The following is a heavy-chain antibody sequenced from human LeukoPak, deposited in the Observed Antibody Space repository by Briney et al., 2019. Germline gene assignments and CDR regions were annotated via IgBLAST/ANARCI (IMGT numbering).Heavy chain of an antibody. CDR3: ARGPIVVVPAAIHGHYYYMDV. V-gene: IGHV1-69*13. D-gene: IGHD2-2*02. J-gene: IGHJ6*03. Sequence: SVKVSCKASGGTFSSYAISWVRQAPGQGLEWMGGIIPIFGTANYAQKFQGRVTITADESTSTAYMELSSLRSEDTAVYYCARGPIVVVPAAIHGHYYYMDVWGKGTTVTVSS. CDR2: IIPIFGTA. CDR1: GGTFSSYA.